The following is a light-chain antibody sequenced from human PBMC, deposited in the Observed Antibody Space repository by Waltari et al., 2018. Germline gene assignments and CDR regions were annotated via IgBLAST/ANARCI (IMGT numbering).Light chain of an antibody. Sequence: TRRCRASQRLSNYLGWYQQKPGQAPSLLIYDASSRATGVPARFSGSGSGTDVTLTISSREPEDSAVYDWQQRSVRRAFGGGTKVEIK. J-gene: IGKJ4*01. CDR1: QRLSNY. CDR3: QQRSVRRA. CDR2: DAS. V-gene: IGKV3-11*01.